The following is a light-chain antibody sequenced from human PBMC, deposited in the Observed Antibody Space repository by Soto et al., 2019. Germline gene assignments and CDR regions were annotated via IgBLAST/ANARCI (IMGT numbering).Light chain of an antibody. Sequence: QSVLTQPASVSGSPGQPITISCTGTSSDVGGYNYVSWYQQHPGKAPKLMIYEVSNRPSGVSIRFSSSKSGNTASLTISGLQAEDEADYYCSSYTSSTSLDVFGTGTKVTVL. CDR3: SSYTSSTSLDV. J-gene: IGLJ1*01. V-gene: IGLV2-14*01. CDR2: EVS. CDR1: SSDVGGYNY.